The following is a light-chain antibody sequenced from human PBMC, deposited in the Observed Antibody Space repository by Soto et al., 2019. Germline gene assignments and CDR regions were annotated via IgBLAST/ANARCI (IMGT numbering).Light chain of an antibody. CDR3: AAWDDSLNGVV. Sequence: QSVLTQPPSASATPGQRVTISCSGGSSNIGSNTVNWYQQLPGTAPKLLIHSNNQRPSGVPDRFSGSKSGTSASLAISGLQSEDEADYYCAAWDDSLNGVVFGGGTKFTVL. CDR1: SSNIGSNT. J-gene: IGLJ2*01. CDR2: SNN. V-gene: IGLV1-44*01.